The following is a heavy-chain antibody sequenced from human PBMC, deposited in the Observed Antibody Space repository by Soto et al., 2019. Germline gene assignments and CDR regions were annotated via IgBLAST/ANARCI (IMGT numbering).Heavy chain of an antibody. CDR2: IIPILGIA. V-gene: IGHV1-69*04. CDR3: ASPGPAPDAFDI. CDR1: GYTFTSYG. Sequence: SVKVSCKASGYTFTSYGISWVRQAPGQGLEWMGRIIPILGIANYAQKFQGRVTITADKSTSTAYMELSSLRSEDTAVYYCASPGPAPDAFDIWGQGTMVTVSS. J-gene: IGHJ3*02.